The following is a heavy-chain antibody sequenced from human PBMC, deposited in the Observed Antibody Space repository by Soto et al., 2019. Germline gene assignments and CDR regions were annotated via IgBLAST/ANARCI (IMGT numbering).Heavy chain of an antibody. J-gene: IGHJ4*02. CDR2: MYHSGST. Sequence: SETLSLTCAVSGGSISSGGYSWSWIRQPPGKGLEWIGYMYHSGSTYYNPSLKSRVTISRDRSKNQFSLKQSSVTAADTAVYYCARVPDYRGQGILVTVSS. V-gene: IGHV4-30-2*01. D-gene: IGHD2-2*01. CDR1: GGSISSGGYS. CDR3: ARVPDY.